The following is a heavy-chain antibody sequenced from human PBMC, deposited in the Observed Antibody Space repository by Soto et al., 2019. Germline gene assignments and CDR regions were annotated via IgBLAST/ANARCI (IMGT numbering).Heavy chain of an antibody. CDR1: GFSFSSYG. D-gene: IGHD3-10*01. Sequence: SGGSLKLYCAASGFSFSSYGMHWVRQAPGKGLEWVAVIWYDGSNKYYADSVKGRFTISRDNSKNTLYLQMNSLRAEDTAVYYCARGLKMYYRAPPGYWGQGTLVTVS. V-gene: IGHV3-33*01. CDR3: ARGLKMYYRAPPGY. CDR2: IWYDGSNK. J-gene: IGHJ4*02.